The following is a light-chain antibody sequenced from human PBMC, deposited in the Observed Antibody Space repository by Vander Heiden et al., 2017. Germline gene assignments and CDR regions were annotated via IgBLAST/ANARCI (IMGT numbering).Light chain of an antibody. CDR1: KLGDKY. J-gene: IGLJ2*01. CDR3: QAWDSSTVV. Sequence: SYELTQPPSVSVPPGQTASITCSGDKLGDKYACWYQQKPGQSPVLVIYQDSKRPSGIPERFSGSNSGNTATLTISGTQAMDEADYYCQAWDSSTVVFGGGTKRTVL. V-gene: IGLV3-1*01. CDR2: QDS.